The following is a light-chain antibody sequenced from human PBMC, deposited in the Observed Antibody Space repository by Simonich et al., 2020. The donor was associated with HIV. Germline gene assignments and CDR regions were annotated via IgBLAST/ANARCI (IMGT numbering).Light chain of an antibody. J-gene: IGKJ2*01. Sequence: EIVLTQSPGTLSLSPGERATQSCRASQSVSSSSLAWYQQKPGQAPRLLIYGASSRATGIPDRFSGSGSGTDFTLTISRLEPEDFAVYYCQQFHSTMYPFGQGTKLEIK. V-gene: IGKV3-20*01. CDR3: QQFHSTMYP. CDR2: GAS. CDR1: QSVSSSS.